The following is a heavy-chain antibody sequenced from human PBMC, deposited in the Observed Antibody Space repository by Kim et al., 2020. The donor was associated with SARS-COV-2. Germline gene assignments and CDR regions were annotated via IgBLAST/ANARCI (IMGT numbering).Heavy chain of an antibody. V-gene: IGHV3-9*01. CDR1: GFTFDDYA. D-gene: IGHD6-13*01. CDR2: ISWNSGSI. Sequence: GGSLRLSCAASGFTFDDYAMHWVRQAPGKGLEWVSGISWNSGSIGYADSVKGRFTISRDNAKNSLYLQMNSLRAEDTALYYCAKDRAAAAAYYFDYWGQGTLVTVSS. CDR3: AKDRAAAAAYYFDY. J-gene: IGHJ4*02.